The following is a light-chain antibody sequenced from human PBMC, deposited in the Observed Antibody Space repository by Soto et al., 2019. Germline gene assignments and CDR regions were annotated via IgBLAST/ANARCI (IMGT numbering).Light chain of an antibody. CDR1: QSVSSNY. CDR2: GAS. J-gene: IGKJ1*01. CDR3: QQYGSSPRT. Sequence: EIVVTQSPGTLALSPGERATLSCMASQSVSSNYLAWYQQKPGQAPRLLIYGASSRATGIPDRFSGSGSGTDFTLTISRLEPEDFAVYYCQQYGSSPRTFGQGTKVES. V-gene: IGKV3-20*01.